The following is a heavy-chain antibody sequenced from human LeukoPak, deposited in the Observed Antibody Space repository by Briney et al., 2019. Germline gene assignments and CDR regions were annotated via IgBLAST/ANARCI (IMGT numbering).Heavy chain of an antibody. Sequence: GGSLRLSCAASGFTFSSYSMNWVRQAPGKGLEWVSYISSSGSTIYYADSVKGRFTISRDNAKNSLYLQMNSLRAEDTAVYYCARDPSFGVVITYYYYYYMDVWGKGTTVTVSS. CDR3: ARDPSFGVVITYYYYYYMDV. J-gene: IGHJ6*03. D-gene: IGHD3-3*01. V-gene: IGHV3-48*01. CDR1: GFTFSSYS. CDR2: ISSSGSTI.